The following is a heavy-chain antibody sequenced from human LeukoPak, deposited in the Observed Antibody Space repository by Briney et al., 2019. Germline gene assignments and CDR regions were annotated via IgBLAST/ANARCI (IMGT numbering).Heavy chain of an antibody. D-gene: IGHD3-3*01. CDR2: ISAYNGNT. Sequence: ASVKVSCKASGYTFTSYGISWVRQAPGQGLEWMGWISAYNGNTNYAQKLQGRVTMTTDTSTSTAYMELRSLRSDDTAVYYCARANLLRFLEWLSLPFDYWGQGTLVTVSS. CDR1: GYTFTSYG. J-gene: IGHJ4*02. V-gene: IGHV1-18*01. CDR3: ARANLLRFLEWLSLPFDY.